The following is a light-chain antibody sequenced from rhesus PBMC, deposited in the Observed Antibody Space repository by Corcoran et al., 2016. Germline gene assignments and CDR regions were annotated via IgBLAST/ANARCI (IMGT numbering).Light chain of an antibody. J-gene: IGKJ4*01. CDR3: QHGYGTPLT. Sequence: DIQMTQSPSSLSASVGDRVTITCRASENVNNYLNWYQQKPGKAPKFLIYKASTLQSGVPSRFSGSGSGTDYTFTISSLQPEDGATYYCQHGYGTPLTFGGGTKVEIK. CDR1: ENVNNY. CDR2: KAS. V-gene: IGKV1-74*01.